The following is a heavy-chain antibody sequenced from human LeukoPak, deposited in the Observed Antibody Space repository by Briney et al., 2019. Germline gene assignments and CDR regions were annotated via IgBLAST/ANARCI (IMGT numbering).Heavy chain of an antibody. CDR2: IYSCGCT. J-gene: IGHJ6*03. CDR1: GGSINNYY. V-gene: IGHV4-4*07. D-gene: IGHD5-18*01. Sequence: NASETLSLTCTVSGGSINNYYWSWIRQPAGKGLEWIGLIYSCGCTSYNPSLKSRVTMSVDTSKKQFSLRLSSVTAADTAVYYCARGYVDGYSYGYYYYYMDVWGKGTTVTVSS. CDR3: ARGYVDGYSYGYYYYYMDV.